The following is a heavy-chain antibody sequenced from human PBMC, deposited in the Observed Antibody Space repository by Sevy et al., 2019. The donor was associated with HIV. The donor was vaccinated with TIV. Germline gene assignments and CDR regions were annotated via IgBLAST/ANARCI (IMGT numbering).Heavy chain of an antibody. CDR2: VNPNSGET. V-gene: IGHV1-8*01. D-gene: IGHD3-16*01. Sequence: ASVKVSCRTSGYTFTDYDIHWVRQATGHGLEWMGWVNPNSGETGYAQKFQGRVTMTRSTSISTAYMEVSRLTADHTAVYFCARDLGGVTSGFDFWGQGTLVTVSS. CDR3: ARDLGGVTSGFDF. J-gene: IGHJ4*02. CDR1: GYTFTDYD.